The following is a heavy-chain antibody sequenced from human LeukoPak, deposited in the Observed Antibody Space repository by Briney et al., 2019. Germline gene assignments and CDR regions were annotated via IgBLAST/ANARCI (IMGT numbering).Heavy chain of an antibody. V-gene: IGHV3-23*01. D-gene: IGHD2-2*01. CDR1: GFTFSSYA. CDR3: AKQGQVVPAAIGNYNWFDP. Sequence: PGGSLRLSCAASGFTFSSYAMSWVRQAPGKGLEGVSAISGSGGSTYYADAVKGRFTISRDNSKNTLYLQMTGLRAEDTAVYYCAKQGQVVPAAIGNYNWFDPWGQGTLVTVSS. J-gene: IGHJ5*02. CDR2: ISGSGGST.